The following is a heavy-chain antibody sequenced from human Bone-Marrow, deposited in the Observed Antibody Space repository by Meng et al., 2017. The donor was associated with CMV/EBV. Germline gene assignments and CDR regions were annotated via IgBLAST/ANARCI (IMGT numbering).Heavy chain of an antibody. V-gene: IGHV3-48*04. J-gene: IGHJ6*02. D-gene: IGHD2-2*01. CDR1: GFTFSSYS. Sequence: GESLKISCAASGFTFSSYSMNWVRQAPGKGLEWVSYISSSGSTIYYADSVKGRFTISRDNAKNSLYLQMNSLRAEDTAVYYCARDKRVVPAAIAHYYGMDVWGQGTTVTVSS. CDR3: ARDKRVVPAAIAHYYGMDV. CDR2: ISSSGSTI.